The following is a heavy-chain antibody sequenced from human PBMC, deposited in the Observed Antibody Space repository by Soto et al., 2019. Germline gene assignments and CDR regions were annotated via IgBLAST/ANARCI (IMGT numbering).Heavy chain of an antibody. CDR2: IKQDGREK. D-gene: IGHD3-16*02. V-gene: IGHV3-7*01. Sequence: EVQLVESGGDLVQPGGSLRLSCAASGFTFSTYWMTWVRQAPGKGLEWVANIKQDGREKYYADSVKGRFTISRDNAKNSMYLQMNSLRAEDTALYYCARNRYSDYWGQGTLVTVSS. J-gene: IGHJ4*02. CDR3: ARNRYSDY. CDR1: GFTFSTYW.